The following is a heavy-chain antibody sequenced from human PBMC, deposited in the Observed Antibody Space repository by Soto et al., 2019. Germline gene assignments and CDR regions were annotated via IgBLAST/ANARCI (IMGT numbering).Heavy chain of an antibody. J-gene: IGHJ6*04. Sequence: ESLKISCKGSGYSFTSYWIGWGRQMAGKGVEGMGVICPGDSDTRYSPSCQAQVTISADKSSRSAYLQWSSLKASDTAMYYCERRYYGMDVWGKGTTVPVSS. CDR2: ICPGDSDT. CDR1: GYSFTSYW. V-gene: IGHV5-51*01. CDR3: ERRYYGMDV.